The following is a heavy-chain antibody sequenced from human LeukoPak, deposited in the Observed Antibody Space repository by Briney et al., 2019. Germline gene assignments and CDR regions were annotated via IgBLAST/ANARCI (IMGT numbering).Heavy chain of an antibody. D-gene: IGHD2-8*01. CDR2: LSDTGDSR. CDR1: GFTLSKHP. CDR3: AKEDCASGSCYFDD. J-gene: IGHJ4*02. V-gene: IGHV3-23*01. Sequence: GGSLRLSCAVSGFTLSKHPMYWVRQAPGKGLEWVSSLSDTGDSRHYADSVKGRFTISRDSARSALYLQMNSLRAEDTAVYYCAKEDCASGSCYFDDWGQGSQVTVSS.